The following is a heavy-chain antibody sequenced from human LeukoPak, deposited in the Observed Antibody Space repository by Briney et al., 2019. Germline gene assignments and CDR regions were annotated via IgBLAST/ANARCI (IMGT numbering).Heavy chain of an antibody. J-gene: IGHJ4*02. Sequence: GGSLRLSCAASGFTFSSYGMHWVRQAPGKGLEWVSSISSSSSYIYYADSVKGRFTISRDNAKNSLYLQMNSLRAEGTAVYYCARAWDYYDSSGYYPDYWGQGTLVTVSS. CDR3: ARAWDYYDSSGYYPDY. CDR1: GFTFSSYG. V-gene: IGHV3-21*01. D-gene: IGHD3-22*01. CDR2: ISSSSSYI.